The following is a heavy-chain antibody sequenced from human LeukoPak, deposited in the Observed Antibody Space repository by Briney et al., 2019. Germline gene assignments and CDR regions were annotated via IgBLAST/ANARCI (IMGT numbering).Heavy chain of an antibody. D-gene: IGHD6-19*01. J-gene: IGHJ6*02. CDR1: GFTFSSYG. CDR3: AKDRAVAGMYYYGMDV. V-gene: IGHV3-30*18. CDR2: ISYDGSNK. Sequence: GGSLRLSCAASGFTFSSYGVHWVRQAPDKGLEWVAVISYDGSNKYYADSVKGRSTISRDNSKNTLYLQMNSLRAEDTAVYYCAKDRAVAGMYYYGMDVWGQGTTVTVSS.